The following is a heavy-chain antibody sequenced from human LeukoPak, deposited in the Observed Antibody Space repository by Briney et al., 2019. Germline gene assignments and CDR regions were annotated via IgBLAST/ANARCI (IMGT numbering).Heavy chain of an antibody. CDR1: GGSFSCYY. CDR3: ARGATVTTMDYYYYYKDV. J-gene: IGHJ6*03. V-gene: IGHV4-34*01. D-gene: IGHD4-17*01. CDR2: INHSGST. Sequence: SETLSLTCAVYGGSFSCYYWSWIRQPPGKGLEWIGEINHSGSTNYNPSLKSRVTISVDTSKNQFSLKLSSVTAADTAVYYCARGATVTTMDYYYYYKDVWGKGTPFTVSS.